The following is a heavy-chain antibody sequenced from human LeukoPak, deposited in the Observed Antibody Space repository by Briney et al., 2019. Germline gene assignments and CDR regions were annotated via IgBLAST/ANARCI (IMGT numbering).Heavy chain of an antibody. Sequence: GASLKISCKGSGYSFTSYWIGWVRQMPGKGLEWMGIIYPGDSDTRYSPSFQGQVTISADKSISTAYLQWSSLKASDTAMYYCARLGRYYDFWSGYSTPYYFDYWGLGTLVTVSS. J-gene: IGHJ4*02. CDR3: ARLGRYYDFWSGYSTPYYFDY. V-gene: IGHV5-51*01. D-gene: IGHD3-3*01. CDR1: GYSFTSYW. CDR2: IYPGDSDT.